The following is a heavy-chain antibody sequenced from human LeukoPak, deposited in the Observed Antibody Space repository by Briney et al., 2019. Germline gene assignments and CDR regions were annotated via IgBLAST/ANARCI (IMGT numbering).Heavy chain of an antibody. V-gene: IGHV4-4*07. CDR2: ISSSGST. J-gene: IGHJ4*02. CDR1: GVSISSYY. Sequence: PSETLSLTCTVSGVSISSYYWSWVRQPAGKGLEWIGRISSSGSTDYNPSLKSRVTMSVDTSKNQFSLKLSSVTAADTAVYYCAMVATGTMADYWGQGTLLTVCS. CDR3: AMVATGTMADY. D-gene: IGHD1-1*01.